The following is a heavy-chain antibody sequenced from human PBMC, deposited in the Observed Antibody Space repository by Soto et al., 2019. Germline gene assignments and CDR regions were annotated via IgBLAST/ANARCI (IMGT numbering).Heavy chain of an antibody. CDR2: IYYSGST. D-gene: IGHD3-16*02. Sequence: SETLSLTCTVSGGSISSYYWSWIRPPPGKGLEWIGYIYYSGSTNYNPSLKSRVTISVDTSKNQFSLKLSSVTAADTAVYYCARSPHYIWGSYRYTEYYFDYWGQGTLVTVSS. J-gene: IGHJ4*02. CDR3: ARSPHYIWGSYRYTEYYFDY. V-gene: IGHV4-59*01. CDR1: GGSISSYY.